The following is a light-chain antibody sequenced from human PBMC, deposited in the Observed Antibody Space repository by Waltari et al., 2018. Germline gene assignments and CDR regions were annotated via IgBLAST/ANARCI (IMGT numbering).Light chain of an antibody. Sequence: SYELTQPPSVSVSPGQTARITCSGHELPRKYAYWFQQQSGQAPRRGIYEDTKRPSGIPERFSGSSSGTVATLTITGAQVDDEADYYCYSSDSTGLRVFGGGTTVVVL. J-gene: IGLJ1*01. CDR3: YSSDSTGLRV. CDR2: EDT. CDR1: ELPRKY. V-gene: IGLV3-10*01.